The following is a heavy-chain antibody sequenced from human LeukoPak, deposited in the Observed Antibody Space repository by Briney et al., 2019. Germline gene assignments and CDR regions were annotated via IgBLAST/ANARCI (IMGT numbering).Heavy chain of an antibody. V-gene: IGHV3-72*01. J-gene: IGHJ4*02. CDR3: ARSRVGATGNFDY. CDR2: TRNKANSYTT. CDR1: GFTFSDHY. Sequence: PGGSLRLSCAASGFTFSDHYMDWVRQAPGKGLERVGRTRNKANSYTTEYAASVKGRFTISRDDSKNSLYLQMNSLKTEDTAVYYCARSRVGATGNFDYWGQGTLVTVSS. D-gene: IGHD1-26*01.